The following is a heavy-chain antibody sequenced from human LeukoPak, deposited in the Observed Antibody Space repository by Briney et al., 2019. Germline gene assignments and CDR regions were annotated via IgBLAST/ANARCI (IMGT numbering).Heavy chain of an antibody. CDR1: GGSFSGYY. CDR3: ARRVRGIVVVPAAAFDY. CDR2: INHSGST. J-gene: IGHJ4*02. V-gene: IGHV4-34*01. Sequence: SETLSLTCAVYGGSFSGYYWSWIRQPPGKGLEWIGEINHSGSTNYNPSLKSRVTILVDTSKNQFSLKLSSVTAADTAVYYCARRVRGIVVVPAAAFDYWGQGTLVTVSS. D-gene: IGHD2-2*01.